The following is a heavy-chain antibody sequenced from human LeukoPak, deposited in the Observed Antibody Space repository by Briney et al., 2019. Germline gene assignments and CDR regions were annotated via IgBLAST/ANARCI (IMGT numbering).Heavy chain of an antibody. J-gene: IGHJ3*02. D-gene: IGHD2-21*02. CDR2: IRYDGSNK. CDR1: GFTFSSYG. CDR3: AKDLKTASGAFDI. Sequence: GGSLRLSCAASGFTFSSYGMHWVRQAPGKGLEWVAFIRYDGSNKYYADSVKGRFTISRDNSKNTLYLQMNSLRAEDTAVYYCAKDLKTASGAFDIWGQGTMVTVSP. V-gene: IGHV3-30*02.